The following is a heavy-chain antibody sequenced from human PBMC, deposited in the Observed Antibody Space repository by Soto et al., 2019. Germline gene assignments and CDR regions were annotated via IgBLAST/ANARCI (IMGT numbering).Heavy chain of an antibody. V-gene: IGHV4-34*01. CDR2: INHSGST. D-gene: IGHD6-19*01. CDR3: AREKRSGWSYYYNYYGMDV. Sequence: PSETLSLTCAVYGGSFSGYYWSWIRQPPGKGLEWIGEINHSGSTNYNPSLKSRVTISVDTSKNQFSLKLSSVTAADTAVYYCAREKRSGWSYYYNYYGMDVWGQGTTVT. J-gene: IGHJ6*02. CDR1: GGSFSGYY.